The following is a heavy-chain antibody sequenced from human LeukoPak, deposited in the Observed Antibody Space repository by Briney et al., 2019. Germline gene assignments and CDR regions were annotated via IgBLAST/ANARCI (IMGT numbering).Heavy chain of an antibody. CDR2: IYHSGST. Sequence: PSETLSLTCTVSGYSVSSGYYWGWIRQPPGKGLEGIGSIYHSGSTYYNASLKSRVTISVDTSKNQFSLKLSSVTAADTAVYYCARVGYCTHGVCYSENWFDPWGQGTLVTVSS. D-gene: IGHD2-8*01. J-gene: IGHJ5*02. V-gene: IGHV4-38-2*02. CDR3: ARVGYCTHGVCYSENWFDP. CDR1: GYSVSSGYY.